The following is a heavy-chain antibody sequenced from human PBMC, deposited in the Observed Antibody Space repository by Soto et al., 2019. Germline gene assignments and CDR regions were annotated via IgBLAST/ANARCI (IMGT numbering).Heavy chain of an antibody. D-gene: IGHD3-10*01. CDR3: VRVGVAAGSGYYYYHAMDV. J-gene: IGHJ6*02. Sequence: QVQLQQSGPGLVKPSQTLSLTCAISGDSVSSNTVAWNWVRQSPSRGLEWLGRTYYRSKWYSHYAVSVRSRIMINSDTSKNQFSLLLKSVTPEDTAVYFCVRVGVAAGSGYYYYHAMDVWGQGTTVTVSS. CDR1: GDSVSSNTVA. V-gene: IGHV6-1*01. CDR2: TYYRSKWYS.